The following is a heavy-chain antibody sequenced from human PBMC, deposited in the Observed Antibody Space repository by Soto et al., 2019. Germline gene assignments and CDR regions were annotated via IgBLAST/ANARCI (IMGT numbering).Heavy chain of an antibody. V-gene: IGHV2-5*04. CDR1: GFSFSTSGVG. D-gene: IGHD3-10*01. CDR2: IYWDDEK. CDR3: VRVGERSRLVAFDI. Sequence: QITLKESGPTLVKPTQSLTVTCTFSGFSFSTSGVGVGWVRQPPGKALEWLALIYWDDEKRYSPSVKSRLTITKGTSENQVVLTMTDMDPVDTGIYYCVRVGERSRLVAFDIWGQGTVVTVSS. J-gene: IGHJ3*02.